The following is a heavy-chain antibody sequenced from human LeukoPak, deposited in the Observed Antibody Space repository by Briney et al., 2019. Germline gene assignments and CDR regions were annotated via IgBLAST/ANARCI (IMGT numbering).Heavy chain of an antibody. Sequence: ASVKVSCKASGYTFTSYYMHWVRQTPGQGLEWMGIINPSGGSTSYAQKFQGRVTMTRDTSTSTVYMVLSSLRSEDTAVYYCARGTSPVVYDVFDIWAKGQWSPSLQ. CDR3: ARGTSPVVYDVFDI. V-gene: IGHV1-46*01. D-gene: IGHD2-8*02. J-gene: IGHJ3*02. CDR1: GYTFTSYY. CDR2: INPSGGST.